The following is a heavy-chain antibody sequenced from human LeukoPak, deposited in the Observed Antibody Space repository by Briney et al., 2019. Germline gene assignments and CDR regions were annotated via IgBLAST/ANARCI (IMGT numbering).Heavy chain of an antibody. CDR2: IYYSGST. CDR3: ARSRITIFGVAPLDV. Sequence: SETLSLTCTVSGGSTSSYHWNWIRQPPGKGLEWIGYIYYSGSTNYNPSLKSRVTISVDTSKNQFSLKLSSVTAADTAVYYCARSRITIFGVAPLDVWGQGTTVTVSS. J-gene: IGHJ6*02. CDR1: GGSTSSYH. D-gene: IGHD3-3*01. V-gene: IGHV4-59*01.